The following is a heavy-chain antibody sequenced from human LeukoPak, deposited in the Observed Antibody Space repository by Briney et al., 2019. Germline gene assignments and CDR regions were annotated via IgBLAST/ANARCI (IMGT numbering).Heavy chain of an antibody. CDR1: GGSFSGYY. V-gene: IGHV4-34*01. Sequence: SEALSLTCAVYGGSFSGYYWSWIRQPPGKGLEWIGEINHSGSTNYNPSLKSRVTISVDTSKNQFSLKLRSVTGADTAVYYCARDWAGYCSGGSCYSPAFDIWGQGTMVTVSS. CDR3: ARDWAGYCSGGSCYSPAFDI. D-gene: IGHD2-15*01. J-gene: IGHJ3*02. CDR2: INHSGST.